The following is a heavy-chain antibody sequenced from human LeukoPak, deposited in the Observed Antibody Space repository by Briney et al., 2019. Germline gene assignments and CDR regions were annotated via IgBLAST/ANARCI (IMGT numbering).Heavy chain of an antibody. D-gene: IGHD5/OR15-5a*01. V-gene: IGHV4-31*03. CDR2: IYYSGST. J-gene: IGHJ4*02. CDR1: GGSISSGGYY. CDR3: ARLKVSPDYFDY. Sequence: SETLSLTCTVSGGSISSGGYYWRWIRQHPGKGLEWIGYIYYSGSTYYNPSLKSRVTISVDTSKNQFSLKLSSVTAADTAVYYCARLKVSPDYFDYWGQGTLVTVSS.